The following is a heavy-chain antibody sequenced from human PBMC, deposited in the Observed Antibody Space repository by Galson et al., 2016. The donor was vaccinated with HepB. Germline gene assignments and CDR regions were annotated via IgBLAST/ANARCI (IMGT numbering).Heavy chain of an antibody. Sequence: SLRLSCAASGFTFSSYTMNWVRQAPGMGLEWVSSISSLSNYIYYADSVRGRFTVSRDNAKNSLYLQMNRLRAEDTAMYYCARDLRSSRPYYYAMDVWGQGTTVTVSS. V-gene: IGHV3-21*01. D-gene: IGHD6-13*01. CDR1: GFTFSSYT. CDR3: ARDLRSSRPYYYAMDV. CDR2: ISSLSNYI. J-gene: IGHJ6*02.